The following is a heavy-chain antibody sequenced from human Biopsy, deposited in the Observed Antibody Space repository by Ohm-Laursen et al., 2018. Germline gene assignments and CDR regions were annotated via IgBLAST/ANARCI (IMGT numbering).Heavy chain of an antibody. Sequence: SLRLSCAAPGFTFSRSVMHWVRQAPGKGLMWVSRIHGDERSATYAEPVKGRFTISRDNAKNTLHLQMNSLRAEDTAVYYCTGGSGGLGDYWGQGTLVTVSS. CDR1: GFTFSRSV. J-gene: IGHJ4*02. V-gene: IGHV3-74*03. CDR2: IHGDERSA. CDR3: TGGSGGLGDY. D-gene: IGHD2-8*02.